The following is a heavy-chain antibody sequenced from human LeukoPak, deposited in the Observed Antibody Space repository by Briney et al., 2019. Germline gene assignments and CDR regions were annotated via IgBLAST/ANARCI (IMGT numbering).Heavy chain of an antibody. D-gene: IGHD6-13*01. J-gene: IGHJ5*02. Sequence: SETLSLTCTVSGGSISSYYWSWIRQPPGKGLEWIGYIYYSGSTNYNPSLKSRVTISVDTSKNQFSLKLSSVTAADAAVYYCARTTGIAAALGLKELLALAPGFDPWGQGTPVTVSS. CDR1: GGSISSYY. CDR2: IYYSGST. V-gene: IGHV4-59*01. CDR3: ARTTGIAAALGLKELLALAPGFDP.